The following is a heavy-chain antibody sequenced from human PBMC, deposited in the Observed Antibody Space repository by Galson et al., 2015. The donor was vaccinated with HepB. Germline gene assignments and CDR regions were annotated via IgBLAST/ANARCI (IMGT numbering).Heavy chain of an antibody. CDR2: INHSGST. CDR1: GGSFGGYY. Sequence: SETLSLTCAVYGGSFGGYYWSWIRQPPGKGLEWIGEINHSGSTNYNPSLKSRVTISVDTSKNQFSLKLSSVTAADTAVYYCARGYFDWLEGFSYYYYGMDVWGQGTTVTVSS. J-gene: IGHJ6*02. CDR3: ARGYFDWLEGFSYYYYGMDV. V-gene: IGHV4-34*01. D-gene: IGHD3-9*01.